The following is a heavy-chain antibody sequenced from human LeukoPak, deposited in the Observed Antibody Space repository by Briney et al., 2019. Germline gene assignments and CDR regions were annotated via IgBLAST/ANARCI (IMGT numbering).Heavy chain of an antibody. CDR2: ISGDGGGT. D-gene: IGHD3-22*01. V-gene: IGHV3-43*02. J-gene: IGHJ4*02. CDR1: GFTFDNYA. CDR3: AKDINYYDSSGLGY. Sequence: GGSLRLSCAASGFTFDNYAMHWVRQAPGKGLEWVSLISGDGGGTFYADSVKGRFTISRDNSKNSLYLQMNSLRTEDTALYYCAKDINYYDSSGLGYWGQGTLVTVSS.